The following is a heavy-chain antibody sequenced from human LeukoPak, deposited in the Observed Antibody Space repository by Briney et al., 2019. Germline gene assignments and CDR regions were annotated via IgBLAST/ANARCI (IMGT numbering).Heavy chain of an antibody. CDR1: GGSISSSSYY. J-gene: IGHJ6*03. CDR3: ARGPCRVCVSGFHYYMDV. V-gene: IGHV4-39*07. Sequence: PSETLSLTCTVSGGSISSSSYYWGWIRQPPGKGLEWIGSIYYSGSTYYNPSLKSRVTISVDTSKNQFSLKLSSVTAADTAVYYCARGPCRVCVSGFHYYMDVWGKGTTVTVSS. CDR2: IYYSGST. D-gene: IGHD2-8*01.